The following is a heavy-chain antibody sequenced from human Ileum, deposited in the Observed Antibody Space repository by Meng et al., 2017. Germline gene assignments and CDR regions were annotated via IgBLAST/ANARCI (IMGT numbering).Heavy chain of an antibody. CDR3: ATSNDRDVYYLGY. CDR1: GTW. D-gene: IGHD3-22*01. CDR2: IFQSGRT. J-gene: IGHJ4*02. Sequence: VQRQDAGPRLVEPSGSLSLTCAVSGTWWSWVRQPPGKGLEWIGEIFQSGRTNYNPSLKSRVTISIDKSKSQISLQLSAVTAADTAVYSCATSNDRDVYYLGYWGQGTLVTVSS. V-gene: IGHV4-4*02.